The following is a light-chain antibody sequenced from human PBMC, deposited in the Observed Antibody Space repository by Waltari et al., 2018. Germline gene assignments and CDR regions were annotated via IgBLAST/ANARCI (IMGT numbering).Light chain of an antibody. CDR3: QQYDSYPHT. J-gene: IGKJ2*01. CDR2: AAS. CDR1: QGIGNY. V-gene: IGKV1-16*02. Sequence: DIQMTQSPSSLSASVGDSITITCRASQGIGNYLAWFQQKPGKAPQSLIYAASTLQSGVPSKFSGSGFGTDFTLTINGLQPEDFATYFCQQYDSYPHTFGQGTRLEVK.